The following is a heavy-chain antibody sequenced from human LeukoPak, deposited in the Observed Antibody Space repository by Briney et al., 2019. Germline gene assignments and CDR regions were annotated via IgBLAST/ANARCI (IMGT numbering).Heavy chain of an antibody. V-gene: IGHV3-48*01. CDR2: ISTSTTTI. Sequence: PGGSLRLSCEASGFTFSSYSMNWVRQAPGKGLEWISYISTSTTTIYYANSVKGRFTISRDNAKKSLYLQMNSLRAEDTAVYFCAKFKWLPPSFFDYWGQGTLVTVSS. CDR1: GFTFSSYS. J-gene: IGHJ4*02. CDR3: AKFKWLPPSFFDY. D-gene: IGHD3-22*01.